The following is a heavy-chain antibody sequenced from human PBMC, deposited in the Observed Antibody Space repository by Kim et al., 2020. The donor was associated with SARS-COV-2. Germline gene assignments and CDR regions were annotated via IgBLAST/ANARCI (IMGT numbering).Heavy chain of an antibody. CDR3: AREVASSSPDYYYDY. Sequence: GGSLRLSCVASGFTFSSYEMNWVRQAPGKGLEWGSYISSSIRTIYYADSVKGRFAISRDNAKNSLYLQMNSLKAEDTAIYYCAREVASSSPDYYYDYWGQGTLVTVSS. CDR1: GFTFSSYE. D-gene: IGHD6-13*01. V-gene: IGHV3-48*03. J-gene: IGHJ4*02. CDR2: ISSSIRTI.